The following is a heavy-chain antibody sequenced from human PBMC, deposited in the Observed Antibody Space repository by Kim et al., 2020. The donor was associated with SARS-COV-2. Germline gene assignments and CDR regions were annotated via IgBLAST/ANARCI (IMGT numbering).Heavy chain of an antibody. D-gene: IGHD3-22*01. Sequence: LKSRVTISVDTSKNQFSLKLSSVTAADTAVYYCARAGDYYDSSRYNDFDYWGQGTLVTVSS. J-gene: IGHJ4*02. V-gene: IGHV4-34*01. CDR3: ARAGDYYDSSRYNDFDY.